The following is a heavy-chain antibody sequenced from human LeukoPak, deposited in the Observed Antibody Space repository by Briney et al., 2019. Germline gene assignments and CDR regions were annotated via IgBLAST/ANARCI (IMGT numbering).Heavy chain of an antibody. CDR1: GGSISSGDYY. V-gene: IGHV4-30-4*08. D-gene: IGHD3-22*01. CDR3: AREATTSGSSDYYHFVY. Sequence: KPSQTLSLTCTVSGGSISSGDYYWSWIRQPPGKGLEWIGYIYYSGSTYYNPSLKSRVTISVDTSKNQFSLKLSSVTAADTAVYYCAREATTSGSSDYYHFVYWGQGTLVTVSS. CDR2: IYYSGST. J-gene: IGHJ4*02.